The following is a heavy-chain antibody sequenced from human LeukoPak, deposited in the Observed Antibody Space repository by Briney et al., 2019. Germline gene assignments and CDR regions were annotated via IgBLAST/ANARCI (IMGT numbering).Heavy chain of an antibody. D-gene: IGHD2-2*01. CDR1: GFTFTGYY. J-gene: IGHJ5*02. V-gene: IGHV1-2*02. CDR2: INPNSGGT. Sequence: ASVKVSCKASGFTFTGYYMHWVRQAPGQGLEWMGWINPNSGGTNYAQKFQGRVTMTRDTSISTAYMELSRLRSDDTAVYYCARYRPGKAALPAPTNWFDPWGQGTLVTVSS. CDR3: ARYRPGKAALPAPTNWFDP.